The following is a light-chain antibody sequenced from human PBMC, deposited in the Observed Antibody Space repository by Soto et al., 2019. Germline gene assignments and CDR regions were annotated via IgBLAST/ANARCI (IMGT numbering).Light chain of an antibody. CDR1: QSISSSY. J-gene: IGKJ4*01. CDR3: QQRRNWPPLT. V-gene: IGKV3D-20*02. CDR2: DAS. Sequence: EIVLTQSPGTLSLSPGERATLSCRASQSISSSYLTWYQHKPGQAPRLLIYDASRRAPGIPARFSGSGSGTDFTLTISSLEPEDFAVYYCQQRRNWPPLTFGGGTKVEIK.